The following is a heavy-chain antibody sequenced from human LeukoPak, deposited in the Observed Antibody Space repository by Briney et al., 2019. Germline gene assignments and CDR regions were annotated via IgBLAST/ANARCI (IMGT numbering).Heavy chain of an antibody. V-gene: IGHV3-48*04. CDR3: ARRSAARDAFDI. CDR1: GFTFSSYK. Sequence: PGGSLRLSCAASGFTFSSYKMNWVRQAPGKGLEWISYISASSSSAYYADSVKGRFTISRDNANNSLHLQMNSLRAEDTAVYYCARRSAARDAFDIWGQGTMVTVSS. J-gene: IGHJ3*02. D-gene: IGHD6-6*01. CDR2: ISASSSSA.